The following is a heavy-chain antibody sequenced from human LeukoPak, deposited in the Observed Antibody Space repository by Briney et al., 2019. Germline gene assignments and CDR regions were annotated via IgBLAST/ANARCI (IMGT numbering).Heavy chain of an antibody. D-gene: IGHD6-19*01. CDR2: FSGSSGNI. CDR3: AKRERQSFAY. J-gene: IGHJ4*02. CDR1: GFTFSSSV. Sequence: PGGSLRLSCVASGFTFSSSVMSWVRQAPGKGLEWVSTFSGSSGNIYYADSVKGRFTISRDNSKNTLFLQMNSLRAEDTAVYYCAKRERQSFAYWGQGTLVTVSS. V-gene: IGHV3-23*01.